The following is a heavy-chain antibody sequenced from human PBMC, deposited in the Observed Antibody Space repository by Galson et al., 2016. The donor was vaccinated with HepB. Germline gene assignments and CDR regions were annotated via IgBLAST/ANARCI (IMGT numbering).Heavy chain of an antibody. D-gene: IGHD1-26*01. CDR2: ISGSGENT. Sequence: SLRLSCAVSGFTFSTSPMTWVRQAPGKGLEWVSAISGSGENTYYADSVRGRFTISRDNSKNTLYLHMSRLRAEDAAVYYCAREGAPVGPRKYFDYWGLGTLVIYSS. CDR1: GFTFSTSP. CDR3: AREGAPVGPRKYFDY. V-gene: IGHV3-23*01. J-gene: IGHJ4*02.